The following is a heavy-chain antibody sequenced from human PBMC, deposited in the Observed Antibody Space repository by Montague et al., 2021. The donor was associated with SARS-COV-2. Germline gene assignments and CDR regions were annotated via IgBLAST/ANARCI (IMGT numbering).Heavy chain of an antibody. V-gene: IGHV5-10-1*01. CDR3: ARRGRPYSGYTTGYFDY. D-gene: IGHD5-12*01. Sequence: QSGAEVKKPGESLRISCKVSGYIFISHWITWVRQMPRKGLEWMGRIDPSDSYTNYSPSFQGHVSISVDKSISTAYLQWSSLKASDTAMCYCARRGRPYSGYTTGYFDYWGQGTLVTVSS. CDR1: GYIFISHW. J-gene: IGHJ4*02. CDR2: IDPSDSYT.